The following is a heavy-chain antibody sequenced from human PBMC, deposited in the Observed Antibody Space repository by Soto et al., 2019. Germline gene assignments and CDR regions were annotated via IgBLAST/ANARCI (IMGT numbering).Heavy chain of an antibody. D-gene: IGHD3-16*02. J-gene: IGHJ4*01. CDR2: TYHSGNP. Sequence: SETLSLTCDVSGDTISTGVYTWAWIRQPPGKALEWIGHTYHSGNPYYNPSLKSRVTISVDTSKNQFSLKLSSVTAADTAVYYCARTVIGGFDYWGHGTLVTVSS. CDR1: GDTISTGVYT. CDR3: ARTVIGGFDY. V-gene: IGHV4-30-2*01.